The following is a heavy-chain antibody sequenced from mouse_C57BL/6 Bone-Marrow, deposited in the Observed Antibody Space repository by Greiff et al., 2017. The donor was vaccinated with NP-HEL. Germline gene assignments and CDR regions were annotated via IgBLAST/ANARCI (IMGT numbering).Heavy chain of an antibody. V-gene: IGHV1-59*01. CDR3: GRGYYGRFAY. CDR1: GYTFTSYW. Sequence: QVQLQQPGAELVRPGTSVKLSCKASGYTFTSYWMHWVKQRPGQGLEWIGVIDPSDSYTNYNQKFKGKATLTVDTSSSTAYMQLSSLTSEDSAVYYCGRGYYGRFAYWGQGTLVTVSA. D-gene: IGHD1-1*01. J-gene: IGHJ3*01. CDR2: IDPSDSYT.